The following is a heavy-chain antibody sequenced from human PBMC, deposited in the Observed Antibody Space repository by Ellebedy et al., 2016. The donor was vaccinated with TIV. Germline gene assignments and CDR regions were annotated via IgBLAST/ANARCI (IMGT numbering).Heavy chain of an antibody. Sequence: GESLKISCAASGFTFSSYAMSWVRQAPGKGPEWVSAIRGSGVSTYYADSVKGRLTISRDNSKNTLYLQMNSLRAEDTAVYYCAKDPGYCSSTSYYRYFQHWGQGTLVTVSS. V-gene: IGHV3-23*01. J-gene: IGHJ1*01. CDR2: IRGSGVST. CDR1: GFTFSSYA. D-gene: IGHD2-2*02. CDR3: AKDPGYCSSTSYYRYFQH.